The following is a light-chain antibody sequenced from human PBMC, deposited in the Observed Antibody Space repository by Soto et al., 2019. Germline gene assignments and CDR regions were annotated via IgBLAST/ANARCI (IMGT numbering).Light chain of an antibody. CDR2: AAS. V-gene: IGKV1-39*01. CDR3: QQSHSIPYT. CDR1: QTISSY. Sequence: DIQMTQSPSSLSASVGDRVTITCQASQTISSYLNWYQQKPGKAPKLLIYAASSLQSGVPSRFSGSGPATDFTLTISSLQPEDFATYYCQQSHSIPYTFGQGTKLEIK. J-gene: IGKJ2*01.